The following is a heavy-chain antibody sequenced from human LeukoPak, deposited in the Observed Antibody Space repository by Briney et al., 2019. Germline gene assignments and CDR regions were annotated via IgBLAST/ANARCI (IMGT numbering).Heavy chain of an antibody. CDR2: ISSSGSTI. V-gene: IGHV3-11*01. Sequence: GGSLRLSCAASGFTFSDYYMSWIRQAPGKGLEWVSYISSSGSTIYNADYVKGRFTISRDNAKNSLYLQMNSLRAGDTALYYCARDYDYDKYYYYYMDVWGKGTTVTVSS. CDR1: GFTFSDYY. D-gene: IGHD3-22*01. CDR3: ARDYDYDKYYYYYMDV. J-gene: IGHJ6*03.